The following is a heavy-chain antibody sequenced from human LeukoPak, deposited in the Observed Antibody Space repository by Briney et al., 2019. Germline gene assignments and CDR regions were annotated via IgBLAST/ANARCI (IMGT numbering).Heavy chain of an antibody. CDR2: ITSNSYI. D-gene: IGHD2-8*01. CDR3: ASNVFDY. CDR1: GFIFSNYN. Sequence: GGSLRLSCAASGFIFSNYNMNWVRQAPGKGLEWVSSITSNSYIYYADSVKGRFTISRDNAKNSLYLQMNSLRAEDTAVYYCASNVFDYWGQGTLVTVSS. J-gene: IGHJ4*02. V-gene: IGHV3-21*01.